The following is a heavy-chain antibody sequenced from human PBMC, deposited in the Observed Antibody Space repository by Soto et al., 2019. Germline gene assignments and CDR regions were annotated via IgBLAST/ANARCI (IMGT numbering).Heavy chain of an antibody. CDR2: IYSGGST. CDR1: GFTVSSNY. J-gene: IGHJ6*02. D-gene: IGHD3-3*01. Sequence: GGSLRLSCAASGFTVSSNYMSWVRQAPGKGLEWVSVIYSGGSTYYADSVKGRFTISRDNSKNTLYLQMNSLRAEDTAVYYCARVGDFGYYYYGMDVWGQGTTVTVSS. V-gene: IGHV3-53*01. CDR3: ARVGDFGYYYYGMDV.